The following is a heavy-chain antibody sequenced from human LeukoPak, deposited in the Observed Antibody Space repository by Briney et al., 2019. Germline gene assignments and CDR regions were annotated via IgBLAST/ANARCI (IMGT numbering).Heavy chain of an antibody. CDR2: ISNSGSSI. CDR1: AFTFSDYY. V-gene: IGHV3-11*01. J-gene: IGHJ5*02. Sequence: SGGSLRLSCAASAFTFSDYYMSWIRQAPGKGLEWVSYISNSGSSIYYTDSVKGRFTISRDNAKNSLYLQMNSLRAEDTAVYYCAGARGLGPGGWFDPWGQGTLVTVSS. D-gene: IGHD3-10*01. CDR3: AGARGLGPGGWFDP.